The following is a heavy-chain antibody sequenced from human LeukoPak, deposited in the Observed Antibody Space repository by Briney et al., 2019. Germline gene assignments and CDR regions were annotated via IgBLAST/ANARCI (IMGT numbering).Heavy chain of an antibody. CDR1: GSSLSELS. D-gene: IGHD5-18*01. CDR2: LDVIDSET. J-gene: IGHJ4*02. Sequence: WASVRVSCTVSGSSLSELSLYWVRQAPGKGLEWMGGLDVIDSETFYAQKFQGRVTMTEDSSTDTAYMELRSLTSDDTALYYCAAGRPYSLLDYWGQGTLVTVSS. CDR3: AAGRPYSLLDY. V-gene: IGHV1-24*01.